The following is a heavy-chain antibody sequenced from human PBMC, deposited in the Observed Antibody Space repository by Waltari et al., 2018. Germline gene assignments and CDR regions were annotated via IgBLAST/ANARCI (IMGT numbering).Heavy chain of an antibody. V-gene: IGHV4-39*01. CDR2: IYYSGRT. J-gene: IGHJ4*02. D-gene: IGHD6-6*01. CDR3: ASHPEYSSWPFDY. Sequence: QLQLQESGPGLVKPSETLSLTCTVSGGSISSSSYYWGWIRQPPGKGLEWIGSIYYSGRTYYNPSLKSRVTISVDTSKNQFSLKLSSVTAADTAVYYCASHPEYSSWPFDYWGQGTLVTVSS. CDR1: GGSISSSSYY.